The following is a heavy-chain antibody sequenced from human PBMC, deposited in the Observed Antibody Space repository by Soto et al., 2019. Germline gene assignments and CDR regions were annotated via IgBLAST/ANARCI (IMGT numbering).Heavy chain of an antibody. Sequence: QVQLVQSGAEVKKPGSSVKVSCKASGGTFSSYAISWVRQAPGQGLEWMGGIIPIFGTANYAQKFQGRVTIPADKSTSTAYMELSSLRYEDTAVYYCARGIGGLYFDWLPWDYRGQGNLVPVS. CDR2: IIPIFGTA. CDR3: ARGIGGLYFDWLPWDY. V-gene: IGHV1-69*06. D-gene: IGHD3-9*01. J-gene: IGHJ4*02. CDR1: GGTFSSYA.